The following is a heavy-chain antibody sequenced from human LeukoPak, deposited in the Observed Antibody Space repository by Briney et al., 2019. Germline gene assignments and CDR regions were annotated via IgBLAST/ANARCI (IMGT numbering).Heavy chain of an antibody. CDR2: IYPGDSDT. D-gene: IGHD4/OR15-4a*01. CDR3: ARGFYGGYYYYYYMDV. CDR1: GYSFTTYW. V-gene: IGHV5-51*01. Sequence: GESLKISCKGSGYSFTTYWIGWVRQMSEKGLEWMGIIYPGDSDTRYSPSFQGQVTISADRSISTAYLQWSSLKASDTAMYYCARGFYGGYYYYYYMDVWGKGTTVTVSS. J-gene: IGHJ6*03.